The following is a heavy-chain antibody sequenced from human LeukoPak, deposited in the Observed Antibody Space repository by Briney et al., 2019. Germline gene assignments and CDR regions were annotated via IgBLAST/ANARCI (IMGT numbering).Heavy chain of an antibody. CDR2: ISGSGGST. CDR1: GFTFSSYA. Sequence: GGSLRLSCAASGFTFSSYAMTWVRQAPGKGLEWVSGISGSGGSTYYADYVKGRFTISRDNSKNTLYLQMNSLRAEDTALYYCAKKIGAPYDSSESYFLFDYWGQGTLVTVSS. V-gene: IGHV3-23*01. D-gene: IGHD3-22*01. J-gene: IGHJ4*02. CDR3: AKKIGAPYDSSESYFLFDY.